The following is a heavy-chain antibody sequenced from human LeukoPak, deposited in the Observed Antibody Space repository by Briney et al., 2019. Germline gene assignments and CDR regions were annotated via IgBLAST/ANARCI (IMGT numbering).Heavy chain of an antibody. CDR2: IYDSGGT. J-gene: IGHJ6*02. Sequence: PSETLSLTCTVSGGSISSYYWSWIRQPPGKGLEWIGYIYDSGGTNYNPSLRSRVTISVDTSENQFSLKLSSVTAADTAVYYCARVGGTNYYYYGMDVWGQGTTVTVSS. CDR1: GGSISSYY. V-gene: IGHV4-59*01. D-gene: IGHD1-1*01. CDR3: ARVGGTNYYYYGMDV.